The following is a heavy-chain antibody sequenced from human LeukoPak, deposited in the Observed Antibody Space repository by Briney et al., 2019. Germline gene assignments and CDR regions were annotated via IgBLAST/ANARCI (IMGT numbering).Heavy chain of an antibody. CDR2: INHSGST. V-gene: IGHV4-34*01. CDR3: ARETLYYYYMDV. Sequence: SETLSLTCAVYGGSFSGYYWSWIRQPPGKGLEWIGEINHSGSTNYNPSLKSRVTISVDTSKNQFSLKLSSVTAADTAVYYCARETLYYYYMDVWGKGTTVTVSS. CDR1: GGSFSGYY. J-gene: IGHJ6*03.